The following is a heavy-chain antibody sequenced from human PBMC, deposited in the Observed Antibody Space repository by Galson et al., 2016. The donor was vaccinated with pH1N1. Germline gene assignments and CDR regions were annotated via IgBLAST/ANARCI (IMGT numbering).Heavy chain of an antibody. CDR1: GYMFSTYG. CDR3: AKGTLPGYYDY. J-gene: IGHJ4*02. Sequence: SVKVSCKASGYMFSTYGINWVRTAPGQGPEWMGRISGYNGNTIYAQKFQARISMTIDKSTSTVYMDLRSLRFDDTAVYYCAKGTLPGYYDYWGQGTLVTVSS. V-gene: IGHV1-18*01. D-gene: IGHD3-22*01. CDR2: ISGYNGNT.